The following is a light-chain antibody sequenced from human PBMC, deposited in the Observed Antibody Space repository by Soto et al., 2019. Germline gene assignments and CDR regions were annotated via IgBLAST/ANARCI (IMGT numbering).Light chain of an antibody. CDR1: QTVERW. V-gene: IGKV1-5*01. Sequence: DIQMTQSPSTLPASVGDRVTISCRASQTVERWLAWYQQKPGKAPKLLISDVSSLERGVPSRFSGSVSATEFTLTISVLQSDDFATYYCQQYKDYVWTFGQGTKV. J-gene: IGKJ1*01. CDR2: DVS. CDR3: QQYKDYVWT.